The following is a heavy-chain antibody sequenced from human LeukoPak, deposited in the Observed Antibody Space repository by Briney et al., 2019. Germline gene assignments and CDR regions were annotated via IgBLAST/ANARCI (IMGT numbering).Heavy chain of an antibody. Sequence: GASVKVSCKASGGTFSSYAISWVRQAPGQGLEWMGGIIPIFGTANYAQKFQGRVTITADKSTSTAYMELSSLRSEDTAVYYCARAGQQLVAPYYFDYWGQGTLVTVSS. D-gene: IGHD6-13*01. CDR2: IIPIFGTA. J-gene: IGHJ4*02. CDR3: ARAGQQLVAPYYFDY. CDR1: GGTFSSYA. V-gene: IGHV1-69*06.